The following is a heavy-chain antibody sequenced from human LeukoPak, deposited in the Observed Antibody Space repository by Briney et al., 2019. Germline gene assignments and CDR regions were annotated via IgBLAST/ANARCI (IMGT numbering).Heavy chain of an antibody. J-gene: IGHJ6*02. D-gene: IGHD6-13*01. CDR3: ARAAAAGAEYYYYYYGMDV. CDR2: INPNSGGT. CDR1: GYTFTSYY. Sequence: ASVKVSCKASGYTFTSYYMHWVRQAPGQGLEWMGWINPNSGGTNYAQKFQGRVTMTRDTSISTAYMELSRLRSDDTAVYYCARAAAAGAEYYYYYYGMDVWGQGTTVTASS. V-gene: IGHV1-2*02.